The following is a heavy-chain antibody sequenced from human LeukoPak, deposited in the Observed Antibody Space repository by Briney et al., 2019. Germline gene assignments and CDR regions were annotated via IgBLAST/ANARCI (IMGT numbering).Heavy chain of an antibody. Sequence: PSETLSLTCTVSGGSISNNNYYWGWIRQPPGMGLEWIANIFYSGSTYYNPSLKSRVTISVDTSKNQFSLKLSSVTAADTAVYYCARRRMAVAVFDYWGQGTLVTVSS. D-gene: IGHD6-19*01. CDR2: IFYSGST. J-gene: IGHJ4*02. CDR3: ARRRMAVAVFDY. V-gene: IGHV4-39*01. CDR1: GGSISNNNYY.